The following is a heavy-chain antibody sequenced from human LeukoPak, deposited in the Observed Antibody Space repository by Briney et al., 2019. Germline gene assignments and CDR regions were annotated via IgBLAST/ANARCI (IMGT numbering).Heavy chain of an antibody. V-gene: IGHV3-30-3*01. CDR1: GFTFSSYA. CDR3: ARVNFKYQLLYSVFDY. Sequence: GRSLRLSSAASGFTFSSYAMHWVRQAPGKGLEWVAVISYDGSNKYYADSVKGRFTISRDNSKNTLYLQMNSLRAEDTAVYYCARVNFKYQLLYSVFDYWGQGTLVTVSS. D-gene: IGHD2-2*02. J-gene: IGHJ4*02. CDR2: ISYDGSNK.